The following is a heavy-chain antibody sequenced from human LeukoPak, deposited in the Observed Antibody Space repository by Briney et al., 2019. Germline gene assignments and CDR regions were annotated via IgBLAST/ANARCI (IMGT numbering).Heavy chain of an antibody. J-gene: IGHJ4*02. V-gene: IGHV4-34*01. Sequence: SETLSLTCAVYGGSFSGYYWSWTRQPPGKGLEWIGEINHSGSTNYNPSLKSRVTISVDTSKNQFSLKLSSVTAADTAVYYCARGSPGGSYYNYWGQGTLVTVSS. D-gene: IGHD1-26*01. CDR2: INHSGST. CDR1: GGSFSGYY. CDR3: ARGSPGGSYYNY.